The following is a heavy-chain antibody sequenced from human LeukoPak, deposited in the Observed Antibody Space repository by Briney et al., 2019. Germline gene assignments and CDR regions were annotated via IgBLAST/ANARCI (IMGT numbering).Heavy chain of an antibody. CDR1: GGTFSSYA. CDR2: IIPIFGTA. V-gene: IGHV1-69*01. Sequence: SVKVSCKASGGTFSSYAISWVRQAPGQGLEWMGGIIPIFGTANYAQRFQGRVTITADESTSTAYMELSSLRSEDTAVYYCAADGYSYGGGAYYYFGIDVWGQGTTVTVSS. J-gene: IGHJ6*02. D-gene: IGHD5-18*01. CDR3: AADGYSYGGGAYYYFGIDV.